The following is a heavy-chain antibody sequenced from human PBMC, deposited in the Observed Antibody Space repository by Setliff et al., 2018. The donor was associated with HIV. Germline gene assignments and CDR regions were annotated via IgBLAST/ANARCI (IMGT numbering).Heavy chain of an antibody. CDR2: IITIFGTP. Sequence: ASVKVSCKTSGGTFSTYVISWVRQAPGQGLEWMGGIITIFGTPNYAQKFQDRVTITADESTTTVYMELSSLTSDDTAVYFCARGSMSMVMFILVSAFDIWGQGTLVTVSS. V-gene: IGHV1-69*13. CDR1: GGTFSTYV. CDR3: ARGSMSMVMFILVSAFDI. J-gene: IGHJ3*02. D-gene: IGHD2-21*01.